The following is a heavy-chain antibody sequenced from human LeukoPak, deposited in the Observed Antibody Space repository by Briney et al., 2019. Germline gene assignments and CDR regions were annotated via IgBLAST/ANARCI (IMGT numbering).Heavy chain of an antibody. Sequence: PSETLSLTCAVYGGSFSGYYWSWIRQPPGKGLEWIGEINHSGSTNYNPSLKSRVTISVDTSRNQFSLKLSSVTAADTAVYYCARDSLLYYDFWSGYYGAFDYWGQGTLVTVSS. CDR1: GGSFSGYY. V-gene: IGHV4-34*01. CDR2: INHSGST. J-gene: IGHJ4*02. D-gene: IGHD3-3*01. CDR3: ARDSLLYYDFWSGYYGAFDY.